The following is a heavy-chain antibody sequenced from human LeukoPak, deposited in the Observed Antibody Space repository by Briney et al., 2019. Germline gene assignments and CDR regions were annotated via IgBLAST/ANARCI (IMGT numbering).Heavy chain of an antibody. Sequence: PFETLSLTCAVSGGSLSGYYWGWIRQTPGKGLEWIGEINHSGSTNYSPSLKSRVTMSVDTSRSRFSLNLTSVTAADTAVYYCARKGLRRYYDSSGYSKLYYYYYMDIWGKGTTVTISS. CDR2: INHSGST. CDR3: ARKGLRRYYDSSGYSKLYYYYYMDI. CDR1: GGSLSGYY. D-gene: IGHD3-22*01. V-gene: IGHV4-34*01. J-gene: IGHJ6*03.